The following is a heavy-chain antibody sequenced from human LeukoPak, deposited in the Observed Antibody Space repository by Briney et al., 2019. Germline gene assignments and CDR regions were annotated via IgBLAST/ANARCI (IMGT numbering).Heavy chain of an antibody. V-gene: IGHV4-30-2*01. CDR2: IYHSGST. CDR3: ARARLSGWAFDY. D-gene: IGHD6-19*01. Sequence: SQTLSLTCAVSGGSISSGDYSWSWIRQPPGKGLEWIGYIYHSGSTYYNPSLKSRVTISVDRSKNQFSLKLSSVTAADTAVYYCARARLSGWAFDYWGQGTLVTVSS. J-gene: IGHJ4*02. CDR1: GGSISSGDYS.